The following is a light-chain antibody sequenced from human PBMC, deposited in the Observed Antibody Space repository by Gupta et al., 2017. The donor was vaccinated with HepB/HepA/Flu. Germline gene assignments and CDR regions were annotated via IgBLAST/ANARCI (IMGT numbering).Light chain of an antibody. CDR2: GKN. V-gene: IGLV3-19*01. Sequence: SSELTQDPAVSVALGQTVRITCQGDSLRSSYASWYQQKPGQAPVLVIYGKNNRPSGIPDRFSGSTSGNTASLAITGAQAEDEADYYCHSRDSSGIRVFGGGTKLTVL. J-gene: IGLJ3*02. CDR1: SLRSSY. CDR3: HSRDSSGIRV.